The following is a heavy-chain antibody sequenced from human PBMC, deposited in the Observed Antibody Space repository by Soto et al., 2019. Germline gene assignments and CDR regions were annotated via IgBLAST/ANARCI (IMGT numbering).Heavy chain of an antibody. CDR2: IIPIFGTP. D-gene: IGHD3-22*01. V-gene: IGHV1-69*06. CDR3: ARAKLPYWYDSSRYDAFDI. J-gene: IGHJ3*02. CDR1: GGPFRNYA. Sequence: ASVKVSCKVSGGPFRNYAITWVRQAPGQGLEWMGGIIPIFGTPNDAQKFQGRVTIIADKSTNTVYMELSSLRSDDTAVYYCARAKLPYWYDSSRYDAFDIWGQGTMVTVSS.